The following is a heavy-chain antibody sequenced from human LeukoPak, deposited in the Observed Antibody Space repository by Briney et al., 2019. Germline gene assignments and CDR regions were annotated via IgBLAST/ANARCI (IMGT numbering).Heavy chain of an antibody. CDR2: IIPIFGTA. CDR3: ARGGYSNYVAYFDY. CDR1: GGTFSSYA. D-gene: IGHD4-11*01. V-gene: IGHV1-69*13. Sequence: ASVKVSCKASGGTFSSYAISWVRQASGQGLEWMGGIIPIFGTANYAQKFQGRVTITADESTSTAYMELSSLRSEDTAVYYCARGGYSNYVAYFDYWGQGTLVTVSS. J-gene: IGHJ4*02.